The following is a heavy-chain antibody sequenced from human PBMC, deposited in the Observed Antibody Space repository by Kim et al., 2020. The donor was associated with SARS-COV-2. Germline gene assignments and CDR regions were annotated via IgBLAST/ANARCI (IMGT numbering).Heavy chain of an antibody. V-gene: IGHV7-4-1*02. CDR1: GYTFTSYA. Sequence: ASVKVSCKASGYTFTSYAMNWVRQAPGQGLEWMGWINTNTGNPTYAQGFTGRFVFSLDTSVSTAYLQISSLKAEDTAVYYCARDWGHSSSSGADYFDYWGQGTLVTVSS. D-gene: IGHD6-6*01. J-gene: IGHJ4*02. CDR2: INTNTGNP. CDR3: ARDWGHSSSSGADYFDY.